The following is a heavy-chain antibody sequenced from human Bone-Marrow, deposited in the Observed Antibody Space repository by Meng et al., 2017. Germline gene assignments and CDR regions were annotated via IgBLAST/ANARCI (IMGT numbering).Heavy chain of an antibody. J-gene: IGHJ5*02. D-gene: IGHD1-26*01. CDR1: GFTVSSKY. Sequence: VRLVEAGGCLILPGGSLRLSCAASGFTVSSKYMSWVRQSPGKGLEWVSVMYSGGDTHYTDSVKGRFTISRDNSKNTLYLQMNNLRAEDTAVYYCATGETRYWFDPWGQGTLVTVSS. V-gene: IGHV3-53*01. CDR3: ATGETRYWFDP. CDR2: MYSGGDT.